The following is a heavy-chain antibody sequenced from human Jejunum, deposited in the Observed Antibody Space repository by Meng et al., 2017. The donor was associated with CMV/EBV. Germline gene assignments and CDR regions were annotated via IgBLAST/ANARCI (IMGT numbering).Heavy chain of an antibody. CDR1: GFTFSDNF. J-gene: IGHJ4*02. V-gene: IGHV3-23*01. CDR3: AKEWGAQLLPDY. D-gene: IGHD4-23*01. Sequence: EVQMLECGGGLVQPGGSLRLACEASGFTFSDNFMTWVRQAPGKGLEWVSTITESGDTTSYADSLKGRFTISRDNSKNTLYLQMNGLRADDTAIYYCAKEWGAQLLPDYWGQGTLVTVSS. CDR2: ITESGDTT.